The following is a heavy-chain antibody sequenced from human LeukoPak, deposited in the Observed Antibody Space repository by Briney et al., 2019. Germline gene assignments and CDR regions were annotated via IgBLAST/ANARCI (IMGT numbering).Heavy chain of an antibody. D-gene: IGHD3-22*01. Sequence: ASVKVSCKASGYTFTSYGISWVRQAPGQGLEWMGSISAYNGNTNYAQKLQGRVTMTTDTSTSTAYMELRSLRSDDTAVYYCARGATFFYYDSSGYGVDPWGQGTLVTVSS. CDR2: ISAYNGNT. CDR3: ARGATFFYYDSSGYGVDP. V-gene: IGHV1-18*01. J-gene: IGHJ5*02. CDR1: GYTFTSYG.